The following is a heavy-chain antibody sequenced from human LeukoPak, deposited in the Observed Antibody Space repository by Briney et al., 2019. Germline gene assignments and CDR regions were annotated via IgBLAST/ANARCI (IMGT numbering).Heavy chain of an antibody. V-gene: IGHV4-34*01. CDR3: ARGRGLRGLAGYNDY. D-gene: IGHD5-24*01. J-gene: IGHJ4*02. Sequence: PSETLSLTCAVYGVSFSGYYWSWIRQPPGKGLEWIGEINHSGSTNYNPSLKSRVTISVDTSKNQFSLKLSSVTAADTAVYYCARGRGLRGLAGYNDYWGQGTLVTVSS. CDR1: GVSFSGYY. CDR2: INHSGST.